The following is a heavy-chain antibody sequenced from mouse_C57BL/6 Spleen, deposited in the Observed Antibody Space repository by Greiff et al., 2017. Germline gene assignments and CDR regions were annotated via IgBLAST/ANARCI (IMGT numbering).Heavy chain of an antibody. Sequence: VKLMESGPELVKPGASVKISCKASGYAFSSSWMNWVKQRPGKGLEWIGRIYPGDGDTNYNGKFKGKATLTADKSSSTAYMQLSSLTSEDSAVYFCARLPLANWDVAYWGQGTLVTVSA. CDR3: ARLPLANWDVAY. J-gene: IGHJ3*01. D-gene: IGHD4-1*01. V-gene: IGHV1-82*01. CDR2: IYPGDGDT. CDR1: GYAFSSSW.